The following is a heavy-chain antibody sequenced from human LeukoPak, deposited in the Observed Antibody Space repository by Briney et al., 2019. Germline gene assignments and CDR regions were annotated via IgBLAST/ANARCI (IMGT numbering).Heavy chain of an antibody. V-gene: IGHV1-18*01. Sequence: GASVKVSCKASGYTFTSYGISWVRQAPGQGPEWMGWISAYNGNTNYAQKLQGRVTMTTDTSTSTAYMELRSLRSDDTAVYYCARKWACGGDCYSFDYWGQGTLVTVSS. CDR3: ARKWACGGDCYSFDY. CDR1: GYTFTSYG. CDR2: ISAYNGNT. D-gene: IGHD2-21*01. J-gene: IGHJ4*02.